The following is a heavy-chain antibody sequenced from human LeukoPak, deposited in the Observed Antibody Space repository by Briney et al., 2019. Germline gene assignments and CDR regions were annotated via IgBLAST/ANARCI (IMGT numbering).Heavy chain of an antibody. V-gene: IGHV3-73*01. CDR2: IRGKVNSYGT. D-gene: IGHD6-19*01. CDR1: GFTFSGSA. J-gene: IGHJ3*02. Sequence: GGSLRLSCAASGFTFSGSAMHWVRQASGKGLEWVGRIRGKVNSYGTAYGASVKGRFIISRDDSKNTAYLQMNSLKTEDTAVYYCARRNIAVTGTLDAFDIWGQGTMVTVSS. CDR3: ARRNIAVTGTLDAFDI.